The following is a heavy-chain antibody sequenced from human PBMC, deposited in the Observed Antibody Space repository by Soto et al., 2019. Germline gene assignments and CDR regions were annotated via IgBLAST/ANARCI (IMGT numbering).Heavy chain of an antibody. V-gene: IGHV3-15*01. CDR2: IKSISDGGTT. CDR3: TTDAAIV. CDR1: GFTFSNAW. Sequence: VQLVQSGTEIKKPGGSLRLSCAASGFTFSNAWMSWVRQAPGKGLEWVGRIKSISDGGTTDYAAPVKGRFTISRDDSKNTLYLQMNSLKTEDTAVYFCTTDAAIVWGQGTLVTVSS. J-gene: IGHJ4*02. D-gene: IGHD1-26*01.